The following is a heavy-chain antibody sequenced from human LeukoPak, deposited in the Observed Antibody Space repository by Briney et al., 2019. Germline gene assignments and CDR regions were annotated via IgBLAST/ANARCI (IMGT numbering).Heavy chain of an antibody. V-gene: IGHV4-59*11. Sequence: SKTLSLTCIASGGPISTHYWSWSRQPPGKGLEWIGYNDYSGSTNYNPSLKSRVTISVDTSKNQFSLKLNSVTAADTAVYYCARGATFRGTYYMDVWGKGTTVTVSS. CDR2: NDYSGST. CDR1: GGPISTHY. CDR3: ARGATFRGTYYMDV. J-gene: IGHJ6*03. D-gene: IGHD3-10*01.